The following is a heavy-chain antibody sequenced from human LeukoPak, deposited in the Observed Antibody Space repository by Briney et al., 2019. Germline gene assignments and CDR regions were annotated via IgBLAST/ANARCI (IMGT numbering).Heavy chain of an antibody. CDR3: ASGNFWSGYDEYYYYYYMDV. Sequence: GASVKVSCKASGYTFTSYGISWVRQAPGQGLEWMGWISAYNGNTNYAQKLQGRVTMTTDTSTSTAYMELRSLRSEDTAVYYCASGNFWSGYDEYYYYYYMDVWGKGTTVTVSS. V-gene: IGHV1-18*01. D-gene: IGHD3-3*01. CDR2: ISAYNGNT. J-gene: IGHJ6*03. CDR1: GYTFTSYG.